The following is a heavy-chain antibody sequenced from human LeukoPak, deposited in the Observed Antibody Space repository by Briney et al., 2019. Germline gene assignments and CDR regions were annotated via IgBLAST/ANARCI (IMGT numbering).Heavy chain of an antibody. V-gene: IGHV1-18*01. Sequence: ASVKVSCKASGGTFSSYAISWVRQAPGQGLEWMGWISAYNGNTNYAQKLQGRVTMTTDTSTSTAYMELRSLRSDDTAVYYCARDSPYSSSPGWFDPWGQGTLVTVSS. J-gene: IGHJ5*02. CDR3: ARDSPYSSSPGWFDP. CDR1: GGTFSSYA. D-gene: IGHD6-13*01. CDR2: ISAYNGNT.